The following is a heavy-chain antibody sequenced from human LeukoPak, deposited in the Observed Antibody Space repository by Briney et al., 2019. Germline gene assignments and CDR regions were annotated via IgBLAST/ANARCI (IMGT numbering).Heavy chain of an antibody. CDR1: GGSFSGYY. J-gene: IGHJ5*02. CDR3: ARGSGANYCSSTSCYRNWFDP. Sequence: SETLSLTCAVYGGSFSGYYWSWIRQPPGKGLEWIGEINHSGSTNYNPSLKSRVTISVDTSKNQFSLKLSSVTAADTAVYYCARGSGANYCSSTSCYRNWFDPWGQGTLVTVSS. CDR2: INHSGST. V-gene: IGHV4-34*01. D-gene: IGHD2-2*02.